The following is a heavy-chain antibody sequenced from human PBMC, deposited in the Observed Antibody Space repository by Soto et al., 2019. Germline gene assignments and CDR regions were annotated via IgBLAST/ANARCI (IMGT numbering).Heavy chain of an antibody. D-gene: IGHD2-15*01. CDR3: ARERGDWSGGSCDGRWFEP. CDR1: GFTFSSYA. CDR2: ISYDGSNK. V-gene: IGHV3-30-3*01. J-gene: IGHJ5*02. Sequence: QVQLVESGGGVVQPGRSLRLSCAASGFTFSSYAMHWVRQAPGKGLEWVAVISYDGSNKYYADSVKGRFTISRDNSKNTLYLQMDRLRGEDTGVYYCARERGDWSGGSCDGRWFEPWGQGTLVTVSS.